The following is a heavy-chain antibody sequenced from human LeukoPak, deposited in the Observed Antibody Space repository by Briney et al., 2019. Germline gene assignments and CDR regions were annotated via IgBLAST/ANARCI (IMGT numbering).Heavy chain of an antibody. CDR2: IKQDGSEK. V-gene: IGHV3-7*01. CDR3: ARFANVNLGPYYDSSGYPYYFDY. D-gene: IGHD3-22*01. Sequence: PGGSLRLSCAASGFTFSSYWMSWVRQAPGKGLEWVANIKQDGSEKYYVDSVKGRFTISRDNAKNSLYLQMNSLRAEDTAVYYCARFANVNLGPYYDSSGYPYYFDYWGQGTLVTVSS. CDR1: GFTFSSYW. J-gene: IGHJ4*02.